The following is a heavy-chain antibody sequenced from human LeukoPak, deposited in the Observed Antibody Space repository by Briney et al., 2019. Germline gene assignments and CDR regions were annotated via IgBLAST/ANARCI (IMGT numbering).Heavy chain of an antibody. D-gene: IGHD2-15*01. CDR3: VRQPYLSGAYYFDY. V-gene: IGHV4-38-2*01. Sequence: SETLSLTCAVSGYSINSDYYWGWIRQSPDKGLEWIGIIYHSGSTNYNPSLKSRVTMSVDTSKNQFSLKLSSVTAADTAVYYCVRQPYLSGAYYFDYWGQGTLVTVSS. CDR1: GYSINSDYY. J-gene: IGHJ4*02. CDR2: IYHSGST.